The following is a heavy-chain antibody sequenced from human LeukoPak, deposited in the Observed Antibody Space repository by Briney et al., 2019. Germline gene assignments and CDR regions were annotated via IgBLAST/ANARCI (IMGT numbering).Heavy chain of an antibody. CDR3: ARHGGLYDILTGPANDAFDI. D-gene: IGHD3-9*01. CDR1: GGSISSYY. V-gene: IGHV4-59*08. J-gene: IGHJ3*02. CDR2: IYYSGST. Sequence: PSETLSLTCTVSGGSISSYYWSWIRQPPGKGLEWIGYIYYSGSTNYNPSLKSRVTISVDTSKNQFSLKLSSVTAADTAVYYCARHGGLYDILTGPANDAFDIWGQGTMVTVSS.